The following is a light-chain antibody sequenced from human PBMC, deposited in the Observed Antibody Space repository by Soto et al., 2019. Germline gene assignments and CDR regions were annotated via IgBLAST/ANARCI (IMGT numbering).Light chain of an antibody. Sequence: QSALTQPASVSGSPGQSITISCTGTSSDVGSYNLVSWYQQHPGKAPKLMIYEGSKRPSGVSNRFSGFKSGNTASPTISGLQAEDEADYYCCSYAGSSTLVFGGGTKLTVL. CDR3: CSYAGSSTLV. V-gene: IGLV2-23*01. CDR2: EGS. J-gene: IGLJ2*01. CDR1: SSDVGSYNL.